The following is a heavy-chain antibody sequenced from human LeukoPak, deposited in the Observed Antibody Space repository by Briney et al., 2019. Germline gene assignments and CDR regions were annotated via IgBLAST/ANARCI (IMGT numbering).Heavy chain of an antibody. CDR2: IRYDGSNK. J-gene: IGHJ4*02. V-gene: IGHV3-30*02. D-gene: IGHD6-13*01. CDR3: AIPYSSSWHSSDY. Sequence: PGGSLRLSCAASGFTFSSYGMHWVRQAPGKGLEWVAFIRYDGSNKYYADSVKGRFTISRDNSKNTLYLQMNSLRAEDTAVYYCAIPYSSSWHSSDYWGQGTLVTVSS. CDR1: GFTFSSYG.